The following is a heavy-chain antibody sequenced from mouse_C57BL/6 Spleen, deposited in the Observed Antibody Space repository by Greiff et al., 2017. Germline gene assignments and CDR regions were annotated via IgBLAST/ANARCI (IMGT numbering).Heavy chain of an antibody. V-gene: IGHV6-6*01. CDR1: GFTFSDAW. CDR2: IRNKANNHAT. CDR3: TPSYYPGEAMDY. Sequence: EVQVVESGGGLVQPGGSMKLSCAASGFTFSDAWMDWVRQSPEKGLEWVAEIRNKANNHATYYAESVKGRFTISRDDSKSSVYLQMNSLRAEDTGIYYCTPSYYPGEAMDYWGQGTSVTVSS. J-gene: IGHJ4*01. D-gene: IGHD1-1*01.